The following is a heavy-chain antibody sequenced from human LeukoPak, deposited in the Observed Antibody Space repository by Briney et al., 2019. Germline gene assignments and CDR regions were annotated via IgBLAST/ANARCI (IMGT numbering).Heavy chain of an antibody. CDR2: INAGNGNT. CDR1: GYTFTSYA. V-gene: IGHV1-3*01. CDR3: ARDLSLGGSDLPLYYYYYGMDV. J-gene: IGHJ6*02. D-gene: IGHD1-26*01. Sequence: GASVKVSCKASGYTFTSYAMHWVRQAPGQRLEWMGWINAGNGNTKYSQKFQGRVTITRDTSASTAYMELSSLRSEDTAVYYCARDLSLGGSDLPLYYYYYGMDVWGQGTTVTVSS.